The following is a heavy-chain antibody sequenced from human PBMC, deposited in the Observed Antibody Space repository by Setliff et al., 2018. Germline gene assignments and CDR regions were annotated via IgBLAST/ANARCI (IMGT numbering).Heavy chain of an antibody. D-gene: IGHD1-1*01. V-gene: IGHV1-46*01. CDR3: ATDGVQNYNLDY. CDR2: INPGGGST. CDR1: GYTFTNHY. Sequence: ASVKVSCKASGYTFTNHYMHWVRQAPGQGLEWMGMINPGGGSTTYAQKFQGRVTMTRDTSTSTVYMELSSLRTEDTAVYYCATDGVQNYNLDYWGQGTLVTVSS. J-gene: IGHJ4*02.